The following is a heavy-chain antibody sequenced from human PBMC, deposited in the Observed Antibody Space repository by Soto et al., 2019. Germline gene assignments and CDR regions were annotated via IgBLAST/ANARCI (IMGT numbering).Heavy chain of an antibody. J-gene: IGHJ6*03. CDR1: GGSFSGYY. CDR2: INHSGST. D-gene: IGHD2-21*01. Sequence: SETLSLTCAVYGGSFSGYYWSWIRQPPGKGLEWIGEINHSGSTNYNPSLKSRVTISVDTSKNQFSLKLSSVTAADTAVYYCARGFPNTVISYFYYLDVRGKGTTVTVSS. CDR3: ARGFPNTVISYFYYLDV. V-gene: IGHV4-34*01.